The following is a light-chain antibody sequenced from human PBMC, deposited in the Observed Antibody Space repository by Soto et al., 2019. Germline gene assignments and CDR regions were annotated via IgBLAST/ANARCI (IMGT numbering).Light chain of an antibody. Sequence: EIVMTQSPATLSVSPGERATLSCRASQSVSSNLAWYQQKPGQAPRLLIYGASTRATGIPARFSGSGSGTEFTLTIGSLQSEDLAVYYCQQYNNWPALTFGGGTKVDIK. CDR2: GAS. CDR1: QSVSSN. V-gene: IGKV3-15*01. CDR3: QQYNNWPALT. J-gene: IGKJ4*01.